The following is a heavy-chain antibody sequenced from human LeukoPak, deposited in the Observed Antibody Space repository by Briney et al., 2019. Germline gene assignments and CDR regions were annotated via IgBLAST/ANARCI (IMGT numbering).Heavy chain of an antibody. CDR3: ARTIRYSTWFDP. CDR2: MNPDSGDT. J-gene: IGHJ5*02. V-gene: IGHV1-8*02. CDR1: GYTFTDYY. D-gene: IGHD3-16*02. Sequence: ASVKVSCKASGYTFTDYYIHWMRQVPGQGLEWMGWMNPDSGDTGFAQNFQGRVTMTRDTSLNTAYMELTGLTSKDTAVYYCARTIRYSTWFDPWGRGTLVAVSS.